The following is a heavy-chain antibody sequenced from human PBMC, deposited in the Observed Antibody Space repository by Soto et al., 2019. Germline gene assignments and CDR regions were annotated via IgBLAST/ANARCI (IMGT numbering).Heavy chain of an antibody. CDR3: ARGKYPGFDV. CDR1: GDSFSSNGVA. D-gene: IGHD2-2*01. CDR2: TYYRSKWYN. J-gene: IGHJ3*01. V-gene: IGHV6-1*01. Sequence: SQTLSLTCAISGDSFSSNGVAWNWIRQSPSRGLEWLGRTYYRSKWYNDYAVSVKSRITVNPDTSKNQFSLQLSSVTPEDTAVYYCARGKYPGFDVWGQGTMVTVSS.